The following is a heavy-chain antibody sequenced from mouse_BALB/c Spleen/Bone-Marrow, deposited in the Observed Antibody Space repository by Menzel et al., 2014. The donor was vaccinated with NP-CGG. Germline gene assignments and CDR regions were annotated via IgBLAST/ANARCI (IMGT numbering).Heavy chain of an antibody. D-gene: IGHD2-1*01. CDR3: ARVYYGNLDY. J-gene: IGHJ2*01. CDR1: GYTFSNFW. V-gene: IGHV1-80*01. Sequence: VQLQQSGAELVRPGSSVKISCKASGYTFSNFWMNWVKQRPGQGLEWIGQIHPGDGDTNNNGKFKGKATLTTDKSSSTAYMHLSSLSSEYSAVYFFARVYYGNLDYWGQGTTLTVSS. CDR2: IHPGDGDT.